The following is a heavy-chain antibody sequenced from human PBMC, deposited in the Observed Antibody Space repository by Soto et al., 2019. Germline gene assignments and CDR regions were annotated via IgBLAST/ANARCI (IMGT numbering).Heavy chain of an antibody. Sequence: QVHLVESGGGVVQPGRSVRLSCAASRLTFNIYDIYWVRQAPGKGLEWVALISHDGSKKYYTESVKGRFTISRDNSKNTRYLQMNSLKNDDTAVYHCAIIHSGSYGFDVWGQGTVVTISS. V-gene: IGHV3-30*03. CDR3: AIIHSGSYGFDV. CDR2: ISHDGSKK. CDR1: RLTFNIYD. D-gene: IGHD3-16*01. J-gene: IGHJ3*01.